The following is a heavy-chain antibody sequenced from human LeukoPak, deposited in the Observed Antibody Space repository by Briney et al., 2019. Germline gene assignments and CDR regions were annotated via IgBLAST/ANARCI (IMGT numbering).Heavy chain of an antibody. CDR1: GFTFDDYA. Sequence: GGSLRLSCAASGFTFDDYAMHWVRQAPGKGLEWVSLISWDGGRTYYADSVKGRFTISRDNSKNSLYLQMNSLRAEDTALYYCAKDKFDDSGGYYLDYWGQGTLVTVSS. CDR2: ISWDGGRT. CDR3: AKDKFDDSGGYYLDY. D-gene: IGHD3-10*01. J-gene: IGHJ4*02. V-gene: IGHV3-43D*03.